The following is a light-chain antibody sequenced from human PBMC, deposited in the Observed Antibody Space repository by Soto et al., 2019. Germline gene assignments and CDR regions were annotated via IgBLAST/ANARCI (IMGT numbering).Light chain of an antibody. CDR2: AVS. Sequence: EIVMTQSPATLSVSQGERATLSCRASQSVSSNLAWFQQKPGQAPRLLLYAVSTQATGVPGRFSGSGSGTEFTLTISSLQSEDSAVYYCQQHNHWPSFGQGTKLESK. CDR1: QSVSSN. V-gene: IGKV3-15*01. CDR3: QQHNHWPS. J-gene: IGKJ2*01.